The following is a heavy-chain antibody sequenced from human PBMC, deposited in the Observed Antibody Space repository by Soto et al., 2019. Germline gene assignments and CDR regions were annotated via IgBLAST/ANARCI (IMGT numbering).Heavy chain of an antibody. V-gene: IGHV3-30-3*01. Sequence: GGSLRLSCAASGFTFSSYAMHGVRQAPGKGLEWVAVISYDGSNKYYADSVKGRFTISRDNSKNTLYLQMNSLRAEDTAVYYCARDLRWGELPLYYYYGMDVWGQGTTVTVSS. CDR1: GFTFSSYA. D-gene: IGHD3-16*01. J-gene: IGHJ6*02. CDR3: ARDLRWGELPLYYYYGMDV. CDR2: ISYDGSNK.